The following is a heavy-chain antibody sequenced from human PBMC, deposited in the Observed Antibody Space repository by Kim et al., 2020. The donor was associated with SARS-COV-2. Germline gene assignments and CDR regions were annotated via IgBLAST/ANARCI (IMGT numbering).Heavy chain of an antibody. CDR3: ARVVRGVMSYY. D-gene: IGHD3-10*01. V-gene: IGHV4-39*07. CDR1: GGSISSSSYY. CDR2: IYYSGST. J-gene: IGHJ4*02. Sequence: SETLSLTCTVSGGSISSSSYYWGWIRQPPGKGLEWIGSIYYSGSTYYNPSLKSRVTISVDTSKNQFSLKLSSVTAADTAVYYCARVVRGVMSYYWGQGTLVTVSS.